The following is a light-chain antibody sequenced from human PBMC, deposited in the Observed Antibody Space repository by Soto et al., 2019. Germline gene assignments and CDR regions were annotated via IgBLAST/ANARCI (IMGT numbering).Light chain of an antibody. Sequence: QSVLTQPASVSGSPGQSITISCTGTSSDVGGYNYVYWYQQHPGKAPKLMIYEVSNRPSGVSNRFSGSKSGNTASLTISGLQGEDEADYYCSSYTSGSTGVFGGGTKLTVL. V-gene: IGLV2-14*01. CDR3: SSYTSGSTGV. CDR2: EVS. CDR1: SSDVGGYNY. J-gene: IGLJ3*02.